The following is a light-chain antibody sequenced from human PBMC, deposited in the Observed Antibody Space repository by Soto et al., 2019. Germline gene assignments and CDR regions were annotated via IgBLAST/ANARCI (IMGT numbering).Light chain of an antibody. Sequence: QSVLTQPPSASASLGASVKLTCTLSSGHSRYGIAWHQQQPDKGPQYLMKVNSDGSHTKGDGIPDRFSGSSSGAECYLTISSLQSEDEADYYCQTWGPGIRVFGGGTEVSVL. CDR3: QTWGPGIRV. V-gene: IGLV4-69*01. CDR1: SGHSRYG. CDR2: VNSDGSH. J-gene: IGLJ3*02.